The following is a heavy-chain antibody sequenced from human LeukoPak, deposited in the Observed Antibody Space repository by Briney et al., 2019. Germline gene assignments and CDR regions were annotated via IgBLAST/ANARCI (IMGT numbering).Heavy chain of an antibody. J-gene: IGHJ6*03. CDR2: INPSGGST. D-gene: IGHD3-22*01. Sequence: ASVKVSCKASGYTFTSYYMHWVRQAPGQGLEWMGIINPSGGSTSYAQKFQGRVTMTRDTSTSTVYMELSSLRSEDTAVYYCARGGQGSRGSEWYYYYYMDLWGKGTTVTISS. V-gene: IGHV1-46*01. CDR3: ARGGQGSRGSEWYYYYYMDL. CDR1: GYTFTSYY.